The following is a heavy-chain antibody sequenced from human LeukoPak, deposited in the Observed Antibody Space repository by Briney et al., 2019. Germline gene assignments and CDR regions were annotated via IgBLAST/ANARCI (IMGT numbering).Heavy chain of an antibody. CDR1: GFTFSASA. CDR3: TRNSGWYGLS. Sequence: GGSLRLSCAASGFTFSASAMHWVRQASGKGLEWVGRIRSKINNYATAYAASVKGRFTISRDNSNNTLFLHLNSLRGEDTAVYYCTRNSGWYGLSWGQGTLVTVSS. D-gene: IGHD6-19*01. J-gene: IGHJ1*01. V-gene: IGHV3-73*01. CDR2: IRSKINNYAT.